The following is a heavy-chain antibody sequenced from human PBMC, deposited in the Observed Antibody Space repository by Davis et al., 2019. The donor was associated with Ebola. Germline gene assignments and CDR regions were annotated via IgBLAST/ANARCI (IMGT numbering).Heavy chain of an antibody. CDR2: IKPDGSEK. V-gene: IGHV3-7*01. D-gene: IGHD5-24*01. CDR3: ARDRGVDGYNFEKYYYFGMDV. Sequence: GESLKISCAASGFTVSSNHMSWVRQAPGKGLEWLANIKPDGSEKNYVDSVKGRFAISRDNAKNSLYLQMNSLRTEDTAVYYCARDRGVDGYNFEKYYYFGMDVWGQGTTVTVSS. J-gene: IGHJ6*02. CDR1: GFTVSSNH.